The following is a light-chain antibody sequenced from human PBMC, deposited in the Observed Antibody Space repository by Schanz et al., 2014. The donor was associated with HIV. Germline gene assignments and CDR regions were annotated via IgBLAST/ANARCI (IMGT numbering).Light chain of an antibody. CDR1: QSVSSSY. J-gene: IGKJ2*01. Sequence: EIVLTQSPGTLSLSPGERATLSCRASQSVSSSYLAWYQQKPGQAPRLLIYGASSRATGVPARFSGSGSGRDFTLSISGLQSEDFAVYYCQQYDNWPPFTFGQGTKLEIK. CDR3: QQYDNWPPFT. CDR2: GAS. V-gene: IGKV3-20*01.